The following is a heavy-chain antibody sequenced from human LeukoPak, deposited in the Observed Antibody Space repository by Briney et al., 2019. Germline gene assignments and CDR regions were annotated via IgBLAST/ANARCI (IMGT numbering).Heavy chain of an antibody. CDR1: GGSFSGYY. Sequence: TSETLSLTCAVYGGSFSGYYWSWIRQPPGKGLEWIGEISHSGSTNYNPSLTSRVTISLDTSKNQFSLSLNSVTAADTAIFYCARSMVTTDGNFDHWGQGTLVTVSS. J-gene: IGHJ4*01. V-gene: IGHV4-34*01. CDR3: ARSMVTTDGNFDH. CDR2: ISHSGST. D-gene: IGHD2-21*02.